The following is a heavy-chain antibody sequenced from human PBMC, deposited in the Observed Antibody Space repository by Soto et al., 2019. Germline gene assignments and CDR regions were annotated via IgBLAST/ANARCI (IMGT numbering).Heavy chain of an antibody. V-gene: IGHV4-31*03. CDR3: ARTLGGVTTKWALVRFDP. Sequence: QVQLQESGPGLVKPSQTLSLTCTVSGGSISGGAYYWSWIRQHPGTGLEWIGSIYDSGRTYYNPSLKSRISMSVDTSKSEFSVKLSSVTAADTAVYDCARTLGGVTTKWALVRFDPWGQGTLVTVSS. D-gene: IGHD4-17*01. CDR1: GGSISGGAYY. J-gene: IGHJ5*02. CDR2: IYDSGRT.